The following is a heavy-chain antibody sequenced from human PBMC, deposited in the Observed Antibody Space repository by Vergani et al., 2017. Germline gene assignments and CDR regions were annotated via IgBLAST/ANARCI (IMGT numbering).Heavy chain of an antibody. CDR3: ARGGDIVVVVAAGWFDP. CDR1: GGSFSGYY. D-gene: IGHD2-15*01. J-gene: IGHJ5*02. Sequence: QVQLQQWGAGLLKPSENLSLTCAVYGGSFSGYYWSWIRQPPGKGLEWIGEINHSGSTNYNPSLKSRVTISVDTSKNQFSLKLSSVTAADTAVYYCARGGDIVVVVAAGWFDPWGQGTLVTVSS. CDR2: INHSGST. V-gene: IGHV4-34*01.